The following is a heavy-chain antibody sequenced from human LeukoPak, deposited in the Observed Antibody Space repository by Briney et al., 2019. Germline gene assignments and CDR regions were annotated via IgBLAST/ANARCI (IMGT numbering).Heavy chain of an antibody. V-gene: IGHV4-59*01. D-gene: IGHD3-10*01. CDR1: GGSTNKYY. Sequence: PSETLSLTCTVSGGSTNKYYWSWVRQPPGKGLEWIGYIFYSGSTNYSPSLKSRVTISVDTSNNQFSLKLSSVTAADTAVYYCARDRGYYGSAGHYGMDVWGQGTTVTVSS. J-gene: IGHJ6*02. CDR3: ARDRGYYGSAGHYGMDV. CDR2: IFYSGST.